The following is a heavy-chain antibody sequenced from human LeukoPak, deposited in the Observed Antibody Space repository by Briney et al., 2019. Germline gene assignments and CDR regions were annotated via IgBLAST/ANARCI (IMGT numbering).Heavy chain of an antibody. Sequence: ASVKVSCKASGYTFTSYGISWVQQAPGQGLDWMEWISAYNGNTNYAQKLQGRVTMTTDTSTSTAYMELRSLRSDDTAVYYCARDLERYFDWTTAPEYFQHWGQGTLVTVSS. J-gene: IGHJ1*01. CDR2: ISAYNGNT. CDR1: GYTFTSYG. D-gene: IGHD3-9*01. V-gene: IGHV1-18*01. CDR3: ARDLERYFDWTTAPEYFQH.